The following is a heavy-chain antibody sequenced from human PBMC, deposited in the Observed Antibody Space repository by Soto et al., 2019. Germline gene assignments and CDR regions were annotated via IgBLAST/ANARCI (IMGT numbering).Heavy chain of an antibody. CDR1: GGSINNYY. CDR2: IYYSGST. J-gene: IGHJ5*02. CDR3: ARSVFP. Sequence: SETLSLTCTVSGGSINNYYWSWIRQPPGKGLEWIGYIYYSGSTNYNPSLKSRVTISVDTSKNQFSLKLSSVTAADTAVYYCARSVFPWGQGTLVTVS. V-gene: IGHV4-59*12.